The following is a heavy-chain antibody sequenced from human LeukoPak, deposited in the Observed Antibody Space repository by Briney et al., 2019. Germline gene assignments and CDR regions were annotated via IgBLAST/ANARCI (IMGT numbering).Heavy chain of an antibody. J-gene: IGHJ4*02. D-gene: IGHD3-10*01. V-gene: IGHV4-4*07. CDR2: IYTSGST. CDR3: AITMVRGVEY. CDR1: GGSISSYY. Sequence: PSETLSLTCTVSGGSISSYYWSWIRQPAGEGLEWIGRIYTSGSTNYNPSLTSRVTMSVDTSKNQFSLKLSSVTAADTAVYYCAITMVRGVEYWGQGTLVTVSS.